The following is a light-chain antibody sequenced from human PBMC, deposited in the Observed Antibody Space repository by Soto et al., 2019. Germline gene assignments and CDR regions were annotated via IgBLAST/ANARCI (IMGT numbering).Light chain of an antibody. CDR1: QSVSSN. V-gene: IGKV3D-15*01. CDR3: QQYNNWPRS. CDR2: GAS. J-gene: IGKJ2*01. Sequence: EIVMTQSPATLSVSPGERATLSCRASQSVSSNLAWYQQQHGQAPRLLIYGASTRATGIPARFSGSGSGTEFTLTISSLQSEDFAVYYCQQYNNWPRSVGQGTKLEIK.